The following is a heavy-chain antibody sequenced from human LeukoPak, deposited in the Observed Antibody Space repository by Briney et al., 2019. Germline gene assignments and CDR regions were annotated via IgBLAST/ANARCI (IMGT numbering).Heavy chain of an antibody. D-gene: IGHD4-23*01. V-gene: IGHV4-59*01. J-gene: IGHJ4*02. CDR1: GGSISSYY. CDR2: IYYRGST. Sequence: SETLSLTCTVSGGSISSYYWSWIRQPPGKGLEWIGYIYYRGSTNYNPSLKSRVTISVDTSKNQFSLKLRSVTAADTAVYYCARDSGHDYGGNPLHYWGQGTLVTVSS. CDR3: ARDSGHDYGGNPLHY.